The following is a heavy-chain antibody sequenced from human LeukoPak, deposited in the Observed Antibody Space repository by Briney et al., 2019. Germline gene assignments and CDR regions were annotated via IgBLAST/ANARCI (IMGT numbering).Heavy chain of an antibody. Sequence: PGGSLRLSCAASGFTFSSYSMNWVRQAPGKGREGVSYISSSSSTIYYADSVKGRFTISRDNAKNSLYLQMNSLRAEDTAVYYCARVVYDFSYYYYMDVWGKGTTVTVS. V-gene: IGHV3-48*01. J-gene: IGHJ6*03. CDR3: ARVVYDFSYYYYMDV. CDR1: GFTFSSYS. D-gene: IGHD3-3*01. CDR2: ISSSSSTI.